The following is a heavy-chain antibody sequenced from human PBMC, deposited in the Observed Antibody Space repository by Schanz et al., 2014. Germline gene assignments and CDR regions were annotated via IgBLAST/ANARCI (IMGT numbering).Heavy chain of an antibody. CDR3: ARDPNSVNEIDY. Sequence: QLQLVESGGGVVQPGRSLRLSCAASGFTFRSYAMHWVRQAPGKGLEWVAGIAYDGSKKNYADSVKGRFTISRDNSKNTLSLQMNSLRAEDTAVYYCARDPNSVNEIDYWGPGTLVTVSS. D-gene: IGHD5-12*01. J-gene: IGHJ4*02. CDR1: GFTFRSYA. CDR2: IAYDGSKK. V-gene: IGHV3-30*03.